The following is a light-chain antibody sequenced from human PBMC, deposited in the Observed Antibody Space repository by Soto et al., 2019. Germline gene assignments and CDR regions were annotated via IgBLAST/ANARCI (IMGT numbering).Light chain of an antibody. CDR3: MQSLQTPLA. V-gene: IGKV2-28*01. Sequence: DIVMTQSPLSLPVSPGEPASISCRSSQSLLHSNGYNYLDWFMQKPGQSPQLLIYLGSNRASGVPDRFSGSVSGTDFTLKISRVEAEDVGVYYCMQSLQTPLAFGQGTRLEIQ. CDR2: LGS. J-gene: IGKJ5*01. CDR1: QSLLHSNGYNY.